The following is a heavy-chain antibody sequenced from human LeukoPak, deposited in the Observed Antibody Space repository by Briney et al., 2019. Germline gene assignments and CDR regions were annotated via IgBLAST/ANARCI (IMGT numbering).Heavy chain of an antibody. CDR2: INHSGST. D-gene: IGHD5-12*01. Sequence: SETLSLTCAVCVGSFSGYYWSWLRQPPGKGLEWIGEINHSGSTNYNPSLTSRVTISVDTPNNQFSLKLISVTAADTAVYYCARGGISGYVYWGQGTLVTVSS. V-gene: IGHV4-34*01. J-gene: IGHJ4*02. CDR1: VGSFSGYY. CDR3: ARGGISGYVY.